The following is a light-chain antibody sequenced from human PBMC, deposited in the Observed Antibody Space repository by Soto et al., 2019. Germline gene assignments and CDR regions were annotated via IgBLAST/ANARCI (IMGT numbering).Light chain of an antibody. V-gene: IGKV1-8*01. Sequence: AIRMTQSPSSFSASTGDRVTITCRASPGISSYLAWYQQKPGKAPKRLIYAASTLQSGVPSRFSGSGSGTDFTLTISCLQSEDFATYYCQQYYSYPQTFGQGTKLEIK. CDR3: QQYYSYPQT. CDR1: PGISSY. J-gene: IGKJ2*01. CDR2: AAS.